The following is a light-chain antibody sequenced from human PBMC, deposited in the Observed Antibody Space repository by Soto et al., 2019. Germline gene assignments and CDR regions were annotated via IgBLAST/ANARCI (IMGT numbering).Light chain of an antibody. J-gene: IGLJ1*01. CDR1: SSNIGNNY. CDR3: GTWDSRYNYV. Sequence: QSVLTQPPSVSAAPGQKVTISCSGSSSNIGNNYVSWYQQLPGTAPKLLIYDNNKRPSGIPDRFSGSKSGTSATLGITGLQTGDEADYYCGTWDSRYNYVFGTGTKVTVL. CDR2: DNN. V-gene: IGLV1-51*01.